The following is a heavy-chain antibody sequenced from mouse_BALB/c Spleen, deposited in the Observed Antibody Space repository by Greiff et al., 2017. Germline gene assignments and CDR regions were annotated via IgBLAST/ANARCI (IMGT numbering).Heavy chain of an antibody. J-gene: IGHJ2*01. V-gene: IGHV5-6-2*01. CDR2: INSNGGST. Sequence: EVKLQESGGGLVKLGGSLKLSCAASGFTFSSYYMSWVRQTPEKRLELVAAINSNGGSTYYPDTVKGRFTISRDNAKNTLYLQMSSLKSEDTALYYCARHRTGSYYFDYWGQGTTLTVSS. D-gene: IGHD4-1*01. CDR3: ARHRTGSYYFDY. CDR1: GFTFSSYY.